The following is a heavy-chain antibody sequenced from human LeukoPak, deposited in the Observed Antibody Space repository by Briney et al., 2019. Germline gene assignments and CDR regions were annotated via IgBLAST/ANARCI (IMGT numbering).Heavy chain of an antibody. CDR2: ITNDGSST. CDR1: GLTFSSHW. J-gene: IGHJ4*02. CDR3: ARGRAYRAAAGSYFDY. V-gene: IGHV3-74*01. D-gene: IGHD6-13*01. Sequence: PGGSLRLSCAASGLTFSSHWMHWVRQAPGKGLVWVSRITNDGSSTTYADSVKGRFTISRDNSKNTLYLQMNSLRAEDTAVYYCARGRAYRAAAGSYFDYWGQGTLVTVSS.